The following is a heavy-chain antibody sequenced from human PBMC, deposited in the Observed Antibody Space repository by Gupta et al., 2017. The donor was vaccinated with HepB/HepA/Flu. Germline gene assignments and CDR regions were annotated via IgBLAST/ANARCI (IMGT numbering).Heavy chain of an antibody. CDR2: IKNDGSGT. D-gene: IGHD2-15*01. CDR1: GFTFSSYW. Sequence: EVQLVESGGGLVQPGEPLRLSCAASGFTFSSYWMSWVRRAPGKGLEWVANIKNDGSGTFYVDSVKGRFTISRDNAKNSLYLQTNSLRAEDTAMYYCARDVGGGWFDPWGQGTLVTVSS. CDR3: ARDVGGGWFDP. V-gene: IGHV3-7*01. J-gene: IGHJ5*02.